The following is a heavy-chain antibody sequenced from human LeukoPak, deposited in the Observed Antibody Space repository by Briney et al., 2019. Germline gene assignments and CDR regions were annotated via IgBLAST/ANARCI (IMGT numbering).Heavy chain of an antibody. V-gene: IGHV3-11*03. CDR2: ISSSSSYT. D-gene: IGHD6-13*01. J-gene: IGHJ4*02. Sequence: GGSLRLSCAASGFTFSDYYMSWIRQAPGKGLEWVSYISSSSSYTNYADSVKGRFTISRDNAKNSLYLQMNSLRAEDTAVYYCAKADSSSWMVYFDYWGQGTLVTVSS. CDR1: GFTFSDYY. CDR3: AKADSSSWMVYFDY.